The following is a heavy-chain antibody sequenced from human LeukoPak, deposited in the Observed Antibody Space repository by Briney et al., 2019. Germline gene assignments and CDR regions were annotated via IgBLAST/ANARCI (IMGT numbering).Heavy chain of an antibody. CDR2: IFSGGGT. Sequence: GGSLRLSCAASGFTVSSSYMNWVRQAPGKGLEWVSLIFSGGGTYYADSVKGRFTISRDNAKNSLHLQMNSLRAEDTAVYYCARELTLWGGQGTLVTVSS. D-gene: IGHD1-26*01. V-gene: IGHV3-66*01. CDR3: ARELTLW. J-gene: IGHJ4*02. CDR1: GFTVSSSY.